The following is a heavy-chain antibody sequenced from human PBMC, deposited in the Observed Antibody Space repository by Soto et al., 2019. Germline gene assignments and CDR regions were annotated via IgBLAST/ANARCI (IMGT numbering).Heavy chain of an antibody. V-gene: IGHV3-23*01. CDR1: GFTFSSYA. CDR3: AKDDVLLWFGEPEHGTSKFDY. D-gene: IGHD3-10*01. J-gene: IGHJ4*02. Sequence: PGGSLRLSCAASGFTFSSYAMSWVRQAPGKGLEWVSAISGSGGSTYYADSVKGRFTISRDNSKNTLYMQMNSLRAEDTAVYYCAKDDVLLWFGEPEHGTSKFDYWGQGTLVTVSS. CDR2: ISGSGGST.